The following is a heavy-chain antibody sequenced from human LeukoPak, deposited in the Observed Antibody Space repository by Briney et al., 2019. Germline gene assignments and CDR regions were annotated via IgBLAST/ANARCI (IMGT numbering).Heavy chain of an antibody. V-gene: IGHV3-53*01. CDR3: AKRRGLELLYYYYMDV. CDR1: GFTVSSNY. CDR2: IYSGGST. D-gene: IGHD1-7*01. Sequence: GGSLRLSCAASGFTVSSNYMSWVREAPGKGLEWVSVIYSGGSTYYADSVKGRFTISRDNSKNTLYLQMNSLRAEDTAVYYCAKRRGLELLYYYYMDVWGKGTTVTVSS. J-gene: IGHJ6*03.